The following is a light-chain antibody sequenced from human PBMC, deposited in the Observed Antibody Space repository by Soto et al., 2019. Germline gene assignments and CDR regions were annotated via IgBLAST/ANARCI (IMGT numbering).Light chain of an antibody. Sequence: DIQMTQSPSSLSASVVDIVTISCRGSQSISSYLNWYQQKPGKAPKLLIYAASSLQSGVPSRFSGSGSGTDFTLTISSLQPEDFATYYCQQSYSTPQGTFGQGTEVDIK. CDR3: QQSYSTPQGT. CDR2: AAS. CDR1: QSISSY. V-gene: IGKV1-39*01. J-gene: IGKJ1*01.